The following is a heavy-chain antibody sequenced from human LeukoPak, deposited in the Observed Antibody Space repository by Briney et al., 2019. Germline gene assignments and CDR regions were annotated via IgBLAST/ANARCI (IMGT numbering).Heavy chain of an antibody. Sequence: SGTLSLTCAVSGGSISSSNWWSWVRQPPGKGLEWIGEIYHSGSTNYNPSLKSRVTISVDKSENQFSLKLSSVTAADTVVYYCARDAAAGTVWFDPWGQGTLVTVSS. CDR3: ARDAAAGTVWFDP. CDR1: GGSISSSNW. CDR2: IYHSGST. J-gene: IGHJ5*02. D-gene: IGHD6-13*01. V-gene: IGHV4-4*02.